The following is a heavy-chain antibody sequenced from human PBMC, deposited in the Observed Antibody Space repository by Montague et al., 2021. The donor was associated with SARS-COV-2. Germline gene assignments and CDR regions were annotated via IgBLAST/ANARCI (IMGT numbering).Heavy chain of an antibody. CDR3: ARGGTMVQRVIRFSYCYYGMDV. CDR2: IYTSGST. D-gene: IGHD3-10*01. Sequence: TLSLTCTVSGYSISSGSYYWSWIRQPAGKGLEWIVRIYTSGSTNYNPSLKSRVTISVDTSKNQFSLKLSSVTAADTAVYYCARGGTMVQRVIRFSYCYYGMDVWGQGTTVTVSS. J-gene: IGHJ6*02. V-gene: IGHV4-61*02. CDR1: GYSISSGSYY.